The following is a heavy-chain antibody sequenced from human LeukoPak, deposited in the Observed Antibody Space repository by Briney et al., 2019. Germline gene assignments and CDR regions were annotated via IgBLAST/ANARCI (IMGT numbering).Heavy chain of an antibody. CDR2: INPSGGST. CDR3: AREGPGYSSGWYPSYYYYYYMDV. J-gene: IGHJ6*03. CDR1: GYTFTSYY. V-gene: IGHV1-46*01. D-gene: IGHD6-19*01. Sequence: ASVKVSCKASGYTFTSYYMHWVRQAPGQGLEWMGIINPSGGSTSYAQKFQGRVTMTRDMSTSTVYMELSSLRSEDTAVYYCAREGPGYSSGWYPSYYYYYYMDVWGKGTTVTVSS.